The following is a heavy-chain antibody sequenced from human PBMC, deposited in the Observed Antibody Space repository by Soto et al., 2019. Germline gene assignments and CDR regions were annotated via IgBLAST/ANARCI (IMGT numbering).Heavy chain of an antibody. D-gene: IGHD3-22*01. CDR1: GYTFTGYY. Sequence: ASVKVSCKASGYTFTGYYMHWVRQAPGQGLEWMGWINPNSGGTNYAQKFQGRITMTRDTSTSTVYMELSSLRSEDTAVYFCARADYYDSSGFYYDCWGQGSLVTVSS. J-gene: IGHJ4*02. V-gene: IGHV1-2*02. CDR3: ARADYYDSSGFYYDC. CDR2: INPNSGGT.